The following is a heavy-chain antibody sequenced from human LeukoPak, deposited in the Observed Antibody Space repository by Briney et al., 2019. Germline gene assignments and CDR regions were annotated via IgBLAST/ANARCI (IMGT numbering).Heavy chain of an antibody. V-gene: IGHV3-15*01. Sequence: GGSLRLSCAASGFTFSNAWMSWVRQAPGKGLEWVGRIKGKTDGGTTDYAAPVKGRFTISRDDSKNTLYLQMSSLKTEDTAVYYCTTDFSGSYPMLGYWGQGTLVTVSS. CDR3: TTDFSGSYPMLGY. CDR1: GFTFSNAW. CDR2: IKGKTDGGTT. J-gene: IGHJ4*02. D-gene: IGHD3-10*01.